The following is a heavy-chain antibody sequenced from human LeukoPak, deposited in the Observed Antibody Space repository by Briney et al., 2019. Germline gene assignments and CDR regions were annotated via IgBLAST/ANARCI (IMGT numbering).Heavy chain of an antibody. Sequence: GASVKVSCKASGYTFTGYYMHWVRQAPGQGLEWMGWINPNSGGTNYAQKFQGRVTMTRDTSISTAYMELSRLRSDDTAVYYCARDARVYYGSGSYPPFDPWGQGTLVTVSS. CDR1: GYTFTGYY. CDR2: INPNSGGT. V-gene: IGHV1-2*02. D-gene: IGHD3-10*01. CDR3: ARDARVYYGSGSYPPFDP. J-gene: IGHJ5*02.